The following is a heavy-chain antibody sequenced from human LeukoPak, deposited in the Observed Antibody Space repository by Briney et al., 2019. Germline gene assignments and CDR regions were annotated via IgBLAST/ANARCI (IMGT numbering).Heavy chain of an antibody. V-gene: IGHV4-59*01. Sequence: SETLSLTCTVSGGSISSYYWSWIRQPPGKGLEWIGYIYYSGSTNYNPSLKSRVTISVDTSKNQFSLKLSSVTAADTAVYYCASSSSRYWFDPWGQGTLVTVSS. CDR2: IYYSGST. CDR1: GGSISSYY. CDR3: ASSSSRYWFDP. J-gene: IGHJ5*02. D-gene: IGHD6-13*01.